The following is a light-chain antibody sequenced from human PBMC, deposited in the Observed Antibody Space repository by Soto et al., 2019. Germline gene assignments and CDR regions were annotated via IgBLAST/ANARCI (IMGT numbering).Light chain of an antibody. J-gene: IGKJ5*01. CDR3: QQYNNWPPIT. Sequence: PGERATLYFRSSQTVNANFLAWYQKKPGQAPRLLIYGVSNRAPGIPDRFSGSGSGTDITLTISRLEPEDFAVYYCQQYNNWPPITFGQGTRLEIK. V-gene: IGKV3-20*01. CDR2: GVS. CDR1: QTVNANF.